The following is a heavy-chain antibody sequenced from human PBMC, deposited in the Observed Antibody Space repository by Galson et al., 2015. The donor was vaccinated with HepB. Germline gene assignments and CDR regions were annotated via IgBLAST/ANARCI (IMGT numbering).Heavy chain of an antibody. D-gene: IGHD2-8*02. V-gene: IGHV3-53*01. CDR3: ARDKGSTGIGSYYYYMDV. Sequence: SLRLSCAASGFTVSSSFMTWVRQAPGKGLEWVSVIYSGGTTYYADSVKGRFTISRDNSKNTLYLQMNSLRAEDTAVYYCARDKGSTGIGSYYYYMDVWGKGTTVTVSS. CDR2: IYSGGTT. J-gene: IGHJ6*03. CDR1: GFTVSSSF.